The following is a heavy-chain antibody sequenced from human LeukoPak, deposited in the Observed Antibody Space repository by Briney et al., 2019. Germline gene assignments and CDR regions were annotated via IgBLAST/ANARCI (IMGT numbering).Heavy chain of an antibody. V-gene: IGHV1-8*03. CDR1: GYTFTTYH. Sequence: ASVKVSYKTSGYTFTTYHINWVRQATGLGLEWLGWMNPYSGDRGYAQKFQGRLSITSDTSISTAYMELSRLRSDDTAVYFCARTTSLTASGYDYWGQGTLVTVSS. J-gene: IGHJ4*02. D-gene: IGHD4-17*01. CDR2: MNPYSGDR. CDR3: ARTTSLTASGYDY.